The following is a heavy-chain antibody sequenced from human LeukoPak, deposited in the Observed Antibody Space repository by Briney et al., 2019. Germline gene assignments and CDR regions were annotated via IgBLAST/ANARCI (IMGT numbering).Heavy chain of an antibody. Sequence: SETLSLTCTVSGYSISSGYYWGWIRQPPGKGLEWSGCIYNGGSAYYNPALKSRVTITGDTSKNQLSLKVTSVTAADTDLYLCARSDTGGYYFGYWGQGTQVIVSP. J-gene: IGHJ4*02. CDR1: GYSISSGYY. D-gene: IGHD2-8*02. CDR3: ARSDTGGYYFGY. CDR2: IYNGGSA. V-gene: IGHV4-38-2*02.